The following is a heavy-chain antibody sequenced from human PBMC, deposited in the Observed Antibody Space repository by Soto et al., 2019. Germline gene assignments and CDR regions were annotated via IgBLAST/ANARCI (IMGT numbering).Heavy chain of an antibody. CDR1: CYSFTSYG. CDR3: ARERGSYNWNYKGLLDY. CDR2: ISAYNGNT. Sequence: ASVKVSCKSSCYSFTSYGISCVRQAPGQGLEWMGWISAYNGNTNYAQKLQGRVTMTTDTSTSTAYMELRSLRSDDTAVYYCARERGSYNWNYKGLLDYWGQGTLVTVSS. V-gene: IGHV1-18*04. J-gene: IGHJ4*02. D-gene: IGHD1-7*01.